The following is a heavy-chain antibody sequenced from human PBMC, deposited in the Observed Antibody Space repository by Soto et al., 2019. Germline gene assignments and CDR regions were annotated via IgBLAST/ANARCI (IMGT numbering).Heavy chain of an antibody. J-gene: IGHJ6*02. Sequence: SETLSLACGVYGGSFSGYYWSWIRQPPGKGLEWIGEINHSGSTNYNPSLKSRVTISVDTSKNQFSLKLSSVTAADTAVYYCASLARFWSGYYYGMDVWGQGTTVTVSS. V-gene: IGHV4-34*01. CDR3: ASLARFWSGYYYGMDV. CDR1: GGSFSGYY. D-gene: IGHD3-3*01. CDR2: INHSGST.